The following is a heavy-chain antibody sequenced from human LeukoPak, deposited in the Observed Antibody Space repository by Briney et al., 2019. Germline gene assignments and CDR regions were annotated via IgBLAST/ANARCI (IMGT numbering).Heavy chain of an antibody. J-gene: IGHJ5*02. Sequence: SETLSLTCAVYGGSFSGYYWSWIRQPPGKGLEWIGEINHSGNTNYNPSLKSRVTISVDTSKNQFSLRLSSVTAADTAIYHCARDVGYCSSASCYVWFDPWGQGTLVTVSS. CDR3: ARDVGYCSSASCYVWFDP. CDR1: GGSFSGYY. D-gene: IGHD2-2*01. CDR2: INHSGNT. V-gene: IGHV4-34*01.